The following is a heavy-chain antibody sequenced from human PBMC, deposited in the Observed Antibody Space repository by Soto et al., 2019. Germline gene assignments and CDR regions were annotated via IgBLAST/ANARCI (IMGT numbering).Heavy chain of an antibody. D-gene: IGHD4-4*01. CDR3: ARGITVTDYYYGMDV. J-gene: IGHJ6*02. CDR2: IIPIFGTA. V-gene: IGHV1-69*13. CDR1: GGTFSSYA. Sequence: ASVKVSCKASGGTFSSYATSWVRQAPGQGLEWMGGIIPIFGTANYAQKFQGRVTITADESTSTAYMELSSLRSEDTAVYYCARGITVTDYYYGMDVWGQGTTVTVSS.